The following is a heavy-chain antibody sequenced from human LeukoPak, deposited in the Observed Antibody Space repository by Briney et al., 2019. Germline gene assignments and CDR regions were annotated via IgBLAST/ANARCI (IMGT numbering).Heavy chain of an antibody. Sequence: PLETLSLTCTVSGGSISSYYWSWIRQPARKGLEWIGRIYTSGSTNYNPSLKSRVTMSVDTSKNQFSLKLSSVTAADTAVYYCARGYCSSTSCYRAPFDLWGRGTLVTVSS. CDR1: GGSISSYY. CDR2: IYTSGST. J-gene: IGHJ2*01. V-gene: IGHV4-4*07. D-gene: IGHD2-2*02. CDR3: ARGYCSSTSCYRAPFDL.